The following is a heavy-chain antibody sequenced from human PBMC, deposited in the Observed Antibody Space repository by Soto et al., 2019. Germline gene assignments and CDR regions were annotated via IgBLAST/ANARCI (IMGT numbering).Heavy chain of an antibody. V-gene: IGHV3-11*01. Sequence: QVQLVESGGGLVKPGGSLRLSCAASGFTFSDYYMSWIRQAPGKGLEWVSYITSSGSTIYYADSVKGRFTISRDNAKNSLDLQMNSLRAEDTAVYYCAGDQYYYGSGSYPYYYYGMDVWGQGTTVTVSS. CDR3: AGDQYYYGSGSYPYYYYGMDV. CDR2: ITSSGSTI. CDR1: GFTFSDYY. J-gene: IGHJ6*02. D-gene: IGHD3-10*01.